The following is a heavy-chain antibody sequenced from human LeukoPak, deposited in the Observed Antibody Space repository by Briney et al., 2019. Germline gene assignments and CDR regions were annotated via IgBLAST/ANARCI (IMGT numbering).Heavy chain of an antibody. V-gene: IGHV1-69*13. CDR1: GGTFSSYA. CDR2: IIPIFGTA. D-gene: IGHD3-10*01. CDR3: ARYYYGSGSSEYVGILEYGMDV. Sequence: SEKVSCKASGGTFSSYAISWVRQAPGQGLEWMGGIIPIFGTANYAQKFQGRVTITADESTSTAYMELSSLRSEDTAVYYCARYYYGSGSSEYVGILEYGMDVWGQGTTVTVSS. J-gene: IGHJ6*02.